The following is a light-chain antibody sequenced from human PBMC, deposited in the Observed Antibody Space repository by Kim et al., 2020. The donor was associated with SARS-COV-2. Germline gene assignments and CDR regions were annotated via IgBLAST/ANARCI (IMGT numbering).Light chain of an antibody. Sequence: PGGTVTLTGDARTGAVTSGHFPYWFQQKPGRAPRTLIYDTGNRHSWTPARFSGSLLGGKAALTLSAAQAEDEADYYCLLSYSDSRVFGGGTQLTVL. V-gene: IGLV7-46*01. CDR2: DTG. J-gene: IGLJ2*01. CDR3: LLSYSDSRV. CDR1: TGAVTSGHF.